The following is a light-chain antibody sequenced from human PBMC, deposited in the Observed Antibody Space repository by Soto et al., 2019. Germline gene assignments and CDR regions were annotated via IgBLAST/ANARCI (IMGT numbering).Light chain of an antibody. CDR1: SSNVGSNT. J-gene: IGLJ2*01. Sequence: QSVLTQPPSASGTPGQRVTISCSGTSSNVGSNTVHWYQQVPGTAPKLLIYSNTQRPSGVPDRLSGSKSGTSASLAISGLQSEDEADYYCAVWDDSLNAVVFGGGTKLTVL. CDR2: SNT. CDR3: AVWDDSLNAVV. V-gene: IGLV1-44*01.